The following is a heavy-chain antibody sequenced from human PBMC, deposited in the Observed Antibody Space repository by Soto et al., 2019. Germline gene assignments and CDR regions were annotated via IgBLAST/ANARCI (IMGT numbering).Heavy chain of an antibody. J-gene: IGHJ5*02. CDR2: IYYSGST. V-gene: IGHV4-31*03. Sequence: QAQLQESGPGLVKPSQTLSLTCTVSGASISSGGYYWSWIRQHPGKGLEWIGYIYYSGSTYYNPSLKSRVTMSVDTSKNQLSLKLSSVTAADTAVYYCARGFYTVTNWFDPWGQGTLVTVSS. CDR1: GASISSGGYY. D-gene: IGHD4-17*01. CDR3: ARGFYTVTNWFDP.